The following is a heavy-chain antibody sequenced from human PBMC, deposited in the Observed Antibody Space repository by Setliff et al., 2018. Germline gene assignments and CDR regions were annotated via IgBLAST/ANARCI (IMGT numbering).Heavy chain of an antibody. J-gene: IGHJ6*02. CDR1: GGSFSGYY. CDR3: ARDRQYCSSPTCYSSYFYYYGMDV. CDR2: INYLGNT. V-gene: IGHV4-34*01. Sequence: SETLSLTCAVYGGSFSGYYWSWIRQPPGKGLEWIGDINYLGNTNYNPSLKTRVTISVDTSKNQFSLKLVSMTAADTAVYYCARDRQYCSSPTCYSSYFYYYGMDVWGQGTTVTVSS. D-gene: IGHD2-2*02.